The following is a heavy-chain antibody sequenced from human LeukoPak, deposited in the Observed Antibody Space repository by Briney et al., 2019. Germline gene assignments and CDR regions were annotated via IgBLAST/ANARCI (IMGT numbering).Heavy chain of an antibody. CDR1: GFTFDDYA. J-gene: IGHJ4*02. D-gene: IGHD2-21*02. V-gene: IGHV3-9*01. Sequence: LPGGSLRLSCAASGFTFDDYAMHWVRQAPGKGLEWVSGISWNSGSIGYADSVKGRFTISRDNAKDSLYLQMNSLRAEDTALYYCAKDTNVEVTAMLDYWGQGTLVTVSS. CDR3: AKDTNVEVTAMLDY. CDR2: ISWNSGSI.